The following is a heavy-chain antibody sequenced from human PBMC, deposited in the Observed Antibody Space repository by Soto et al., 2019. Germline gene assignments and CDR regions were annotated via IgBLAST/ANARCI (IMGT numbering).Heavy chain of an antibody. CDR2: IYYSGST. V-gene: IGHV4-61*08. CDR3: AREGVITYGSGSYYNAYYFDY. Sequence: SETLSLTCTVSGGSISSGGYYWSWIRQHPGKGLEWIGYIYYSGSTNYNPSLKSRVAISVDTSKSQFSLKLSSVTAADTAVYYCAREGVITYGSGSYYNAYYFDYWGRGALVTVSS. D-gene: IGHD3-10*01. J-gene: IGHJ4*02. CDR1: GGSISSGGYY.